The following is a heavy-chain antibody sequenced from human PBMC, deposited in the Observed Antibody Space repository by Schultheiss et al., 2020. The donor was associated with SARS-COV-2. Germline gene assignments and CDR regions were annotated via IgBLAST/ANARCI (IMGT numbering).Heavy chain of an antibody. V-gene: IGHV4-59*11. CDR2: INHSGST. Sequence: SETLSLTCTVSGGSISSHYWSWIRQPPGKGLEWIGEINHSGSTNYNPSLKSRVTISVDKSKNRFSLKLSSVTAADTAVYYCARDKRNYYDSSGYYGDWGQGTLVTVSS. D-gene: IGHD3-22*01. CDR3: ARDKRNYYDSSGYYGD. J-gene: IGHJ4*02. CDR1: GGSISSHY.